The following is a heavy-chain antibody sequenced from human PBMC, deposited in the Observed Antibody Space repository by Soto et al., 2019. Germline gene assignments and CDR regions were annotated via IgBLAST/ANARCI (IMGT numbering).Heavy chain of an antibody. CDR3: AREDLPFYYINHLPYCMDV. V-gene: IGHV1-24*01. CDR2: FDPEDGET. Sequence: ASVKVSCKVSGYTLTELSMHWVRQAPGKGLEWMGGFDPEDGETIYAQKFQGRVTMTEDTSTDTAYMELSSLRSEDTAVYYCAREDLPFYYINHLPYCMDVWGQGTTVTVSS. J-gene: IGHJ6*02. D-gene: IGHD4-4*01. CDR1: GYTLTELS.